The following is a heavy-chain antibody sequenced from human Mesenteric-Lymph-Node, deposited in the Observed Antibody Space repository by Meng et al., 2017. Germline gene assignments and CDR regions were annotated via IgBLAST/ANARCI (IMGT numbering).Heavy chain of an antibody. Sequence: SQTLSLTCAVYGGSFSGYYWSWIRQPPGKGLEWIGEINHSGSTNYNPSLKSRVTISVDTSKNQFSLKLSSVTAADTAVYYCARKTPLRNSGSHRRPGPRSGMDVWGQGTTVTVSS. CDR3: ARKTPLRNSGSHRRPGPRSGMDV. CDR2: INHSGST. V-gene: IGHV4-34*01. CDR1: GGSFSGYY. D-gene: IGHD1-26*01. J-gene: IGHJ6*02.